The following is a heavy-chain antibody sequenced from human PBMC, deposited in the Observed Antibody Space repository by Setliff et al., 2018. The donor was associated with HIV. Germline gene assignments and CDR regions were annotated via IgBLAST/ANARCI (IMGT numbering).Heavy chain of an antibody. V-gene: IGHV4-31*03. CDR2: VYYTGKT. Sequence: SENLSLTCSVSGVSIVSGGFYFSWIRHHPGKGLEWIGTVYYTGKTYYNPSLKSRVTISVDTSKNQFSLKLSSVTAADTAVYYCARDFRIGWAVQDYWYFDLWGRGTLVTVS. CDR3: ARDFRIGWAVQDYWYFDL. J-gene: IGHJ2*01. CDR1: GVSIVSGGFY. D-gene: IGHD1-26*01.